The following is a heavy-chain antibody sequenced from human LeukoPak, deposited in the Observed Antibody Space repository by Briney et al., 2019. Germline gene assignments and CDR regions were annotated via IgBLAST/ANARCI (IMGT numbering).Heavy chain of an antibody. CDR3: ARGGIVATIRDFDY. CDR2: ISSSSSYT. Sequence: PGGSLRLFCAASGFTFSDYYMSWIRQAPGKGLEWVSYISSSSSYTNYADSVKGRFNISRDNAKNSLYLQMNSLRAEDTAVYYCARGGIVATIRDFDYWGQGTLVTVSS. CDR1: GFTFSDYY. D-gene: IGHD5-12*01. J-gene: IGHJ4*02. V-gene: IGHV3-11*06.